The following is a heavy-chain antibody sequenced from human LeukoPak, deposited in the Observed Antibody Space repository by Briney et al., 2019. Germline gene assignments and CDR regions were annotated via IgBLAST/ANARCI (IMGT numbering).Heavy chain of an antibody. CDR1: GYTFTGYY. J-gene: IGHJ4*02. Sequence: GASVKVSCKASGYTFTGYYIHWVRQVPGQGLEWMGWINPDRGDTKYAQKFQGRVTVTRDTSINTVYMELISLISDDTAVYYCARDRVSTNDYWGQGTLVTVSS. V-gene: IGHV1-2*02. CDR3: ARDRVSTNDY. CDR2: INPDRGDT.